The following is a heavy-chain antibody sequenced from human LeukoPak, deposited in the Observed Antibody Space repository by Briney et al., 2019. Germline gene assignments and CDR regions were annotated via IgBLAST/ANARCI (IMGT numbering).Heavy chain of an antibody. CDR1: GYTFTSYA. J-gene: IGHJ4*02. D-gene: IGHD3-10*01. CDR3: ARPLWFGELLLDY. Sequence: VASVKVSCKASGYTFTSYAMHWVRQAPGQRLEWMGWINAGNGNTKYSQKFQGRVTITRDTSASTAYMELSSLRSEDTAVYYCARPLWFGELLLDYWGQGTLVTVSS. CDR2: INAGNGNT. V-gene: IGHV1-3*01.